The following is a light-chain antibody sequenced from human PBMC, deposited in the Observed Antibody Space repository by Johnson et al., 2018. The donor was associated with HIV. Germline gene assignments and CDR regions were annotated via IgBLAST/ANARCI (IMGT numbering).Light chain of an antibody. CDR2: END. CDR1: TSNIGNNY. J-gene: IGLJ1*01. V-gene: IGLV1-51*02. CDR3: GTGDNSLNAV. Sequence: QPVLTQPPSVSAAPGQKVTISCSGSTSNIGNNYVSWYQQLPGTAPRLLIYENDKRPSGIPDRFSGSKSGTSATLGITRLQTGDEADYYCGTGDNSLNAVFGTGTKVTAL.